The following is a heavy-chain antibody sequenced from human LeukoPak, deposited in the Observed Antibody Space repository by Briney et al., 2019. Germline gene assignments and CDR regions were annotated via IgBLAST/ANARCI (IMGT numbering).Heavy chain of an antibody. J-gene: IGHJ4*02. CDR1: GGSISSSSYY. CDR3: ARRPVRQLWFRGAFDY. V-gene: IGHV4-39*01. CDR2: IYYSGGT. Sequence: SETLSPTCTVSGGSISSSSYYWGWIRQPPGKGLEWIGSIYYSGGTYYNPSLKSRVTISVDTSKNQFSLKLSSVTAADTAVYYCARRPVRQLWFRGAFDYWGQGTPVTVSS. D-gene: IGHD5-18*01.